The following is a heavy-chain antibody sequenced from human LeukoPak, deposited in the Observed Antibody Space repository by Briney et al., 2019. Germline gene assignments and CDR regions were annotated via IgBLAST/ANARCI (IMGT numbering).Heavy chain of an antibody. CDR1: GYTFTSYG. CDR3: ARAAWGSGYYR. J-gene: IGHJ4*02. CDR2: INPNSGGT. V-gene: IGHV1-2*02. Sequence: ASVKVSCKASGYTFTSYGISWVRQAPGQGLEWMGWINPNSGGTNYAQKFQGRVTMTRDTSISTAYMELSRLRSDDTAVYYCARAAWGSGYYRWGQGTLVTVSS. D-gene: IGHD3-22*01.